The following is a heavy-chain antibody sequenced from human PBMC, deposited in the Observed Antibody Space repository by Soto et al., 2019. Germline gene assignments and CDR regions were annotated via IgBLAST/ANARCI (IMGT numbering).Heavy chain of an antibody. V-gene: IGHV4-59*01. CDR3: ATQSGEVVVVQAAIGGHYYYYGMDV. D-gene: IGHD2-2*01. CDR2: IYYSGST. Sequence: KTXESLSLSCPVSGGSISSYYWSWIRQPPGKGLEWIGYIYYSGSTNYNPSLKSRVTISVDTSKNQFSLKLSSVTAADTAVYYCATQSGEVVVVQAAIGGHYYYYGMDVWGQGTTVTVSS. CDR1: GGSISSYY. J-gene: IGHJ6*02.